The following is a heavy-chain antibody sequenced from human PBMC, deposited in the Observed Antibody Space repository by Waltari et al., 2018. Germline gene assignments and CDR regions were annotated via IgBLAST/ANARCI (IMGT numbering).Heavy chain of an antibody. CDR2: TSHTGST. D-gene: IGHD3-3*01. CDR3: ARSFDVWSGYSLGH. J-gene: IGHJ4*02. V-gene: IGHV4-59*01. CDR1: CYSTNNYF. Sequence: QVQLQESGPGLVKPSETLSLTCTVSCYSTNNYFWGWVRQPPGTRLEWIGYTSHTGSTRYNPSLKSRVTISVDKSKNQFFLRLDSVTAADTAIYYCARSFDVWSGYSLGHWGQGTLVTVSS.